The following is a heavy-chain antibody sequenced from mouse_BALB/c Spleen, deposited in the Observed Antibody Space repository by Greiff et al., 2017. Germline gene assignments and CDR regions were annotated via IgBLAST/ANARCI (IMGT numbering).Heavy chain of an antibody. CDR1: GFTFSSFG. V-gene: IGHV5-17*02. CDR3: ARSRDYDKYYYAMDY. J-gene: IGHJ4*01. CDR2: ISSGSSTI. D-gene: IGHD2-4*01. Sequence: EVMLVESGGGLVQPGGSRKLSCAASGFTFSSFGMHWVRQAPEKGLEWVAYISSGSSTIYYADTVKGRFTISRDNPKNTLFLQMTSLRSEDTAMYYCARSRDYDKYYYAMDYWGQGTSVTVSS.